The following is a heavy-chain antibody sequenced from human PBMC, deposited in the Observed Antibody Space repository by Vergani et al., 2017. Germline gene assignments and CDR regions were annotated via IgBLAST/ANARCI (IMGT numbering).Heavy chain of an antibody. CDR1: GYTFTSYY. J-gene: IGHJ4*02. V-gene: IGHV1-46*01. CDR2: INPSGGST. CDR3: ARADTVAGGYLDY. D-gene: IGHD6-19*01. Sequence: QVQLVQSGAEVKKPGASVKVSCKASGYTFTSYYMHWVRRAPGQGLEWMGIINPSGGSTRYAQKFQGRVTMTRDTSTSTGYMELSSLRSEDTAVYYCARADTVAGGYLDYWGQGTLVTVSS.